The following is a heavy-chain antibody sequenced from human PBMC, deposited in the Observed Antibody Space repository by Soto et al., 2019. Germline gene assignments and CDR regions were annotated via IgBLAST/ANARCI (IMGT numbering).Heavy chain of an antibody. CDR2: IRSKANSYAT. Sequence: PGGSLRLSCAASGFTFSGSAMHWVRQASGKGLEWVGRIRSKANSYATAYAASVKGRFTISRDDSKNTAYLQMNSLKTEDTAVYYCTRQSWGSYGSGSKNELDYWGQGTLVTVSS. J-gene: IGHJ4*02. CDR1: GFTFSGSA. D-gene: IGHD3-10*01. V-gene: IGHV3-73*01. CDR3: TRQSWGSYGSGSKNELDY.